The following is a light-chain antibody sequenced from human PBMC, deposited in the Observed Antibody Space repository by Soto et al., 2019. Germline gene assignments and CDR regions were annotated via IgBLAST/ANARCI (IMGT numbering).Light chain of an antibody. Sequence: QSALTQPASVSGSPGQSITVSCTGTSSDVGGYNYVSWYQQHPGKAPKLMIYDVSNRPSGVSSRFSGSKSGNTASLTISGLQAEDEADYYCCSYTTRSTCVFGTGTKVTVL. J-gene: IGLJ1*01. V-gene: IGLV2-14*01. CDR2: DVS. CDR1: SSDVGGYNY. CDR3: CSYTTRSTCV.